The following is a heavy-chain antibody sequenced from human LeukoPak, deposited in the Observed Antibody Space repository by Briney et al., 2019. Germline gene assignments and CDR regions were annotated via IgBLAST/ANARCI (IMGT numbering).Heavy chain of an antibody. D-gene: IGHD6-13*01. Sequence: SETLSLTCTVSGRSISSGSCYWSWIRHPAGKGLEWIGSIYTSGSTNYNPSLKSRVTISVDTSKNQFSLKLSSVTAADTAVYYCARAPGGGSSYYPFDYWGQGTLVTVSS. J-gene: IGHJ4*02. V-gene: IGHV4-61*02. CDR2: IYTSGST. CDR3: ARAPGGGSSYYPFDY. CDR1: GRSISSGSCY.